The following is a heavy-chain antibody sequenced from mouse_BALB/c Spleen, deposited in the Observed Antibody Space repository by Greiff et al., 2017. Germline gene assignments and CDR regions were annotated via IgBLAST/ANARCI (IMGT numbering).Heavy chain of an antibody. CDR2: IWAGGST. J-gene: IGHJ4*01. D-gene: IGHD1-2*01. CDR3: ARGLSEKMDY. Sequence: VQRVESGPGLVAPSQSLSITCTVSGFSLTSYGVHWVRQPPGKGLEWLGVIWAGGSTNYNSALMSRLSISKDNSKSQVFLKMNSLQTDDTAMYYCARGLSEKMDYWGQGTSVTVSS. V-gene: IGHV2-9*02. CDR1: GFSLTSYG.